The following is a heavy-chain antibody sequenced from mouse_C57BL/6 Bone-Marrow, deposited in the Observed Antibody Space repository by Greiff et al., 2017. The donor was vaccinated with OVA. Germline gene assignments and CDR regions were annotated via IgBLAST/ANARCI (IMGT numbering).Heavy chain of an antibody. CDR2: ISSGGSYT. Sequence: EVKLVESGGDLVKPGGSLKLSCAASGFTFSSYGMSWVRQTPAKRLEWVATISSGGSYTYYPDSVKGRFTISRDNAKNTLYLQMSSLKSEDTAMYYCARHLYAMDYWGQGTSVTVSS. V-gene: IGHV5-6*02. CDR3: ARHLYAMDY. CDR1: GFTFSSYG. J-gene: IGHJ4*01.